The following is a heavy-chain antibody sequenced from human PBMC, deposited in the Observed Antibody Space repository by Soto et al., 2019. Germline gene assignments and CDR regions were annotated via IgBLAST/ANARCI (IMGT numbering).Heavy chain of an antibody. V-gene: IGHV3-33*01. J-gene: IGHJ4*02. CDR2: IWYDGSNK. CDR3: ARDQVVPAAIEPDY. CDR1: GFTFSSYG. D-gene: IGHD2-2*01. Sequence: PGGSLRLSCAASGFTFSSYGMHWVRQAPGKGLEWVAVIWYDGSNKYYADSVKGRFTISRDNSKNTLYLQMNSLRAEDTAVYYCARDQVVPAAIEPDYWGQGTLVTVSS.